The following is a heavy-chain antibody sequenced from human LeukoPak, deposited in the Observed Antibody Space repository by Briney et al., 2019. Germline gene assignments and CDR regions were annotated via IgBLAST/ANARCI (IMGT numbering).Heavy chain of an antibody. CDR2: IKSKTDGGTT. V-gene: IGHV3-15*01. D-gene: IGHD5-18*01. J-gene: IGHJ4*02. CDR3: TQYTYGFFQY. Sequence: GGSLGLSCAASGFTFSHAWMSWVRQAPGKGLEWVGRIKSKTDGGTTDYAAPVKGRFTISRDDSKNTLYLQMNSLKTEDTAVYYCTQYTYGFFQYWGQGTLVTVSS. CDR1: GFTFSHAW.